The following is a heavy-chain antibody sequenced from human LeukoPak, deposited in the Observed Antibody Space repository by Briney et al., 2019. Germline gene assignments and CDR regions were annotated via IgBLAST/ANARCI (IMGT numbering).Heavy chain of an antibody. Sequence: PSETLSLTCAVYGGSFSGYYWGWIRQPPGEGLEWIGEINHSGSTNHNPSLKSRVTTSVDTSKNQFSLKLSSVTAADTAVYYCARVRGTYSWYFDLWGRGTLVTVSS. V-gene: IGHV4-34*01. CDR2: INHSGST. CDR3: ARVRGTYSWYFDL. CDR1: GGSFSGYY. D-gene: IGHD1-26*01. J-gene: IGHJ2*01.